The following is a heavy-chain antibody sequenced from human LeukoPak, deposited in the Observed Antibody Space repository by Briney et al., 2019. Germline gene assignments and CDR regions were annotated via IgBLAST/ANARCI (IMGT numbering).Heavy chain of an antibody. J-gene: IGHJ6*04. D-gene: IGHD2-21*01. CDR2: ISSRSTHI. CDR1: GFAFSTYT. V-gene: IGHV3-21*01. CDR3: TRAKPGEHSYYDMDV. Sequence: GGSLRLFSAASGFAFSTYTMNWVRQAPGKELEWVSSISSRSTHIYYADSVKGRFIISRDNAKNSLYLQMNSLRAEDTALYYCTRAKPGEHSYYDMDVWGKGTTVTVSS.